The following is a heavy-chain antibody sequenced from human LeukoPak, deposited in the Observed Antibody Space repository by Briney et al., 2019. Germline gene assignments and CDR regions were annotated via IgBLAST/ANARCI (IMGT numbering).Heavy chain of an antibody. CDR2: ISSNGGST. CDR1: GFTFSSYV. D-gene: IGHD4-11*01. J-gene: IGHJ6*02. V-gene: IGHV3-64*01. Sequence: PGGSLRLSCAASGFTFSSYVMHWVRQAPGKGLEYVSAISSNGGSTYYANSVKGRFTISRDNSKNTLYLQMGSLRAEDMAVYYCARGPYSNYVYYYYGMDVWGQGTTVTVSS. CDR3: ARGPYSNYVYYYYGMDV.